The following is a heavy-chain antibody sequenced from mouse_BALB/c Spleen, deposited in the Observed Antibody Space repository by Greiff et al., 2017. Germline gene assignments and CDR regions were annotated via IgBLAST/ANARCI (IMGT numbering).Heavy chain of an antibody. Sequence: QVQLQQSGAELMKPGASVKISCTATGYTFSSYWIEWVKQRPGHGLEWIGEILPGSGSTNYNEKFKGKATFTADTSSNTAYMQLSSLTSEDSAVYYCARYNDYDERFDYWGQGTTLTVAS. V-gene: IGHV1-9*01. CDR1: GYTFSSYW. D-gene: IGHD2-4*01. CDR3: ARYNDYDERFDY. J-gene: IGHJ2*01. CDR2: ILPGSGST.